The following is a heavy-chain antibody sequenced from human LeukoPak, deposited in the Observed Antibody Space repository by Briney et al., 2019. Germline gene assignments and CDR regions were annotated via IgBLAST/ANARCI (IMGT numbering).Heavy chain of an antibody. Sequence: PGGSLRLSCAASGFTFSGYSMNWVRQAPGKGLEWISYINSISDTIYYADSVKGRFTISGDNAKNSLYLQMNSLKTEDTAVYYCIVWYYDFWSGYPADYWGQGTLVTVSS. CDR2: INSISDTI. CDR3: IVWYYDFWSGYPADY. D-gene: IGHD3-3*01. V-gene: IGHV3-48*01. J-gene: IGHJ4*02. CDR1: GFTFSGYS.